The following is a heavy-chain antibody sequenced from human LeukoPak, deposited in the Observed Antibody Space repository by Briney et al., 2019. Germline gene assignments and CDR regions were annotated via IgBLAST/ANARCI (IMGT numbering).Heavy chain of an antibody. CDR2: IYSGGST. J-gene: IGHJ6*03. V-gene: IGHV3-66*01. CDR3: AGGVAMSYYYYMDV. CDR1: EFSVGSNY. Sequence: GGSLRLSCAASEFSVGSNYMTWVRQAPGKGLEWVSLIYSGGSTYYADSVKGRFTISRDNSKNTLYLQMNSLRAEDTAVYYCAGGVAMSYYYYMDVWGKGTTVTISS.